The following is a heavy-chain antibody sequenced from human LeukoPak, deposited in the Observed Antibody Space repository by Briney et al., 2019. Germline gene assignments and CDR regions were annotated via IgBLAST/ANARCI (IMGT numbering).Heavy chain of an antibody. D-gene: IGHD6-13*01. CDR3: ARQGVGAAAGIFDP. CDR1: SGSISSSSYY. CDR2: IYYSGST. V-gene: IGHV4-39*01. Sequence: SETLSLTCTVSSGSISSSSYYWGWIRQPPGKGLEWIGSIYYSGSTYYNPSLKSRVTISVDTSKNQFSLKLSSVTAADTAVYYCARQGVGAAAGIFDPWGQGTLVTVSS. J-gene: IGHJ5*02.